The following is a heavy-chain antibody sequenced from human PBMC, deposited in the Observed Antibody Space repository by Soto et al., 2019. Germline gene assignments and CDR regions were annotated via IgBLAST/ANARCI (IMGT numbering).Heavy chain of an antibody. CDR3: ARVGSRYCSGGSCYSYESYFDY. D-gene: IGHD2-15*01. CDR1: GFTFSSYW. J-gene: IGHJ4*02. V-gene: IGHV3-7*01. CDR2: IKQDGSEK. Sequence: EVQLVESGGGLVQPGGSLRLSCAASGFTFSSYWMSWVRQAPGKGLEWVANIKQDGSEKYYVDSVKGRFTISRDNAKNSLYLQMNSLRAEDTAVYYCARVGSRYCSGGSCYSYESYFDYWGQGTLVTVSS.